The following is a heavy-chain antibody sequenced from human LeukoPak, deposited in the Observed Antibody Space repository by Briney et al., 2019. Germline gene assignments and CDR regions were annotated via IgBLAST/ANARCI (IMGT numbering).Heavy chain of an antibody. CDR1: GFTFSSYA. Sequence: GGSLRLSCAASGFTFSSYAMNWVRQAPGKGLEWVSVTSAGGGSTYYADSVEGRFTISRDNSKNTLYLQMNSLRAEDTAIFYCAKSVGGSPTRHYFDCWGQGTLVTVSS. CDR3: AKSVGGSPTRHYFDC. D-gene: IGHD2-15*01. J-gene: IGHJ4*02. V-gene: IGHV3-23*01. CDR2: TSAGGGST.